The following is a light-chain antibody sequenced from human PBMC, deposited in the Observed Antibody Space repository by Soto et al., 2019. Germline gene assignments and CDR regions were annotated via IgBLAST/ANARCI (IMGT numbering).Light chain of an antibody. V-gene: IGKV1-27*01. CDR3: QKSNSAHLT. CDR2: ATS. Sequence: DVQMTQSPSSLSAFVGDRVTITCRASQGIAPYLAWFQQKPGKVPKLLIYATSTLQSGVPSRFSGSGSGTDFTLTINSLQPEDVGTYYRQKSNSAHLTFGGGTKVNIK. CDR1: QGIAPY. J-gene: IGKJ4*01.